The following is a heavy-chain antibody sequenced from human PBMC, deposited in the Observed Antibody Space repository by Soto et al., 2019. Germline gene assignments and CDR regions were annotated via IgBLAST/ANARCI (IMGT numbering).Heavy chain of an antibody. V-gene: IGHV5-51*01. CDR2: IYPGDSDT. CDR1: GYTFNTYW. Sequence: GESLKISCKGSGYTFNTYWIGWVRQMPGKGLEWMGLIYPGDSDTKYSPSFQGQVTISADRSISTAYLQWTSLKASDTAMYYCARREGYYYYMDVWGKGTTVTVSS. J-gene: IGHJ6*03. CDR3: ARREGYYYYMDV. D-gene: IGHD1-26*01.